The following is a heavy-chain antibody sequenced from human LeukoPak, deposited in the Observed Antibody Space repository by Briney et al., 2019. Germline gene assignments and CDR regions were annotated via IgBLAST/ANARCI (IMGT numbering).Heavy chain of an antibody. CDR3: ARDPHHYMDV. CDR2: IIPIFGTA. J-gene: IGHJ6*03. Sequence: GASVKVSCKASGGTFSSYAISWVRQAPGQGLEWMGRIIPIFGTANYAQKFQGRVTITTDESTSTAYMELSSLRSEDTAVYYCARDPHHYMDVWGKGTTVTVSS. CDR1: GGTFSSYA. V-gene: IGHV1-69*05.